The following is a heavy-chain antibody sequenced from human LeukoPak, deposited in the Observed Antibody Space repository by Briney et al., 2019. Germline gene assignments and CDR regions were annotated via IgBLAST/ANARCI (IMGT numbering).Heavy chain of an antibody. Sequence: GASVKVSCKASGYTFTGYYMHWVRQAPGQGLEWMGWINPNSGGTNYAQKFQGRVTMTRDTSISTAYMELSRLRSDDTAVYYCARDFLLVGATIRSGGGLGIDYWGQGTLVTVSS. CDR3: ARDFLLVGATIRSGGGLGIDY. CDR1: GYTFTGYY. J-gene: IGHJ4*02. D-gene: IGHD1-26*01. CDR2: INPNSGGT. V-gene: IGHV1-2*02.